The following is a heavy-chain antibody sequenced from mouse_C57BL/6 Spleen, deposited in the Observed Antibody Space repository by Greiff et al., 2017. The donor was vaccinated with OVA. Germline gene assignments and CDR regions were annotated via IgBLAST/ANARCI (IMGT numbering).Heavy chain of an antibody. CDR1: GYSITSGYY. D-gene: IGHD1-1*01. V-gene: IGHV3-6*01. Sequence: EVQRVESGPGLVKPSQSLSLTCSVTGYSITSGYYWNWIRQFPGNKLEWMGYISYDGSNNYNPSLKNRISITRDTSKNQFFLKLNSVTTEDTATYYCARDEYGGAMDYWGQGTSVTVSS. CDR2: ISYDGSN. J-gene: IGHJ4*01. CDR3: ARDEYGGAMDY.